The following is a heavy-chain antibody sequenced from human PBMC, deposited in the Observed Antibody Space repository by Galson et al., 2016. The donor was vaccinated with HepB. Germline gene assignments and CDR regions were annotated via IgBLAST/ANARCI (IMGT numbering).Heavy chain of an antibody. CDR1: GFLFSGYG. D-gene: IGHD1-26*01. V-gene: IGHV3-30*18. CDR3: VQGSTAPAV. J-gene: IGHJ6*04. Sequence: SLRLSCAGSGFLFSGYGMPWVRQAPGKGLEWVAADSMDGRRKFYADSVRGRFTISRDNSRSTLSLQMNSLTADGTAIYYCVQGSTAPAVWGKGTTVTVSS. CDR2: DSMDGRRK.